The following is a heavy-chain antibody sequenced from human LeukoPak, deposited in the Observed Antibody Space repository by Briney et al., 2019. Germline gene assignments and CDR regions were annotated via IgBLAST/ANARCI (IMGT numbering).Heavy chain of an antibody. CDR1: GFTFSSYA. Sequence: PGGSLRLSCSASGFTFSSYAMHWVRQAPGKGLEYVSAISSNGGSTYYADSVKGRFTISRDNSKNTLYLQMSSLRAEDTAVYYCARDVVVVAAIGAFDIWAKGQWSPSLQ. CDR3: ARDVVVVAAIGAFDI. CDR2: ISSNGGST. J-gene: IGHJ3*02. V-gene: IGHV3-64D*06. D-gene: IGHD2-15*01.